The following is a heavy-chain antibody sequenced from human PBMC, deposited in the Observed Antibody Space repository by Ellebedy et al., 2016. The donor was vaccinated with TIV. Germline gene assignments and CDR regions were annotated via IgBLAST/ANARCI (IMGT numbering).Heavy chain of an antibody. CDR3: VREELLKRFDF. CDR1: GDSTTSYY. CDR2: VYHSGIT. D-gene: IGHD3-10*01. J-gene: IGHJ5*01. Sequence: SETLSLTCSVSGDSTTSYYWNWIRQSPGKGLEWIGYVYHSGITNYNPSLQSRVTLSLDTSKDQFSLRLRSMTPEDTAVYYCVREELLKRFDFWGQGTLVTVS. V-gene: IGHV4-59*12.